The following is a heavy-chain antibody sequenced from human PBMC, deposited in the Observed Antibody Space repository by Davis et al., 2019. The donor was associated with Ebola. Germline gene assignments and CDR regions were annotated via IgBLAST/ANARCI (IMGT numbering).Heavy chain of an antibody. V-gene: IGHV3-21*01. CDR2: ISSSSSYI. CDR3: ARGDWNYVFDY. D-gene: IGHD1-7*01. J-gene: IGHJ4*02. CDR1: GFTFSSYS. Sequence: GESLKISCAASGFTFSSYSMNWVRQAPGKGLEWVSSISSSSSYIYYADSVKGRFTISRDNAKNSLYLQMNSLRAEDTAVYYCARGDWNYVFDYWGQGTLVTVSS.